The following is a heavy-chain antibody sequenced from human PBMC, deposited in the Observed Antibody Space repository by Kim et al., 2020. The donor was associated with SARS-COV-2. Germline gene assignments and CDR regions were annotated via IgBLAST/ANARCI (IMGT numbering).Heavy chain of an antibody. V-gene: IGHV3-7*01. D-gene: IGHD6-13*01. J-gene: IGHJ4*02. CDR3: ARDEPLTYSSSWYGTDY. CDR2: IKQDGSEK. Sequence: GGSLRLSCAASGFTFSSYWMSWVRQAPGKGLEWVANIKQDGSEKYYVDSEKGRFTISRDNAKNSLYLQMDSLRAEDTAVYYCARDEPLTYSSSWYGTDYWGQGTLVTVSS. CDR1: GFTFSSYW.